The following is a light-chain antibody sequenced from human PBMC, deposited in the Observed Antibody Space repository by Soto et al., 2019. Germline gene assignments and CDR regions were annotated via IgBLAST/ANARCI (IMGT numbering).Light chain of an antibody. CDR3: SSYSPSSQRV. Sequence: QSVLTQPASVSGSPGQSITISCTGTSSDVGGYNYVSWYQQHPGIAPKLIIYDVNSRPSGVSNRFSGSKSGNTASLTISGLQAEDEADYYCSSYSPSSQRVFGTGTQLTVL. V-gene: IGLV2-14*01. J-gene: IGLJ1*01. CDR2: DVN. CDR1: SSDVGGYNY.